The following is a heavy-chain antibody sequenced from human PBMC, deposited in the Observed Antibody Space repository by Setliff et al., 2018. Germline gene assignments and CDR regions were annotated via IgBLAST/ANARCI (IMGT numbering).Heavy chain of an antibody. D-gene: IGHD1-26*01. CDR1: GGSISSHY. V-gene: IGHV4-59*11. CDR2: IYYSGST. J-gene: IGHJ4*02. CDR3: ASPVGAHRGY. Sequence: KPSETLSLTCTVSGGSISSHYWSWIRQPPGKGLEWIGSIYYSGSTNYNPSLKSRVTISVDTSKIQFSLKLSSVTAADTAVYYCASPVGAHRGYWGQGTLVTVSS.